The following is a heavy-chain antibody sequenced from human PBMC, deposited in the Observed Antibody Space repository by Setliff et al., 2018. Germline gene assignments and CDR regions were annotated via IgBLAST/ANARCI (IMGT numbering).Heavy chain of an antibody. D-gene: IGHD6-13*01. CDR1: GFTFSAYA. CDR3: AKEYSSTWVKAWFDP. V-gene: IGHV3-30*04. Sequence: GSLRLSCAASGFTFSAYAVHWVRQAPGKGLEWVAGISPDGGNTYYADSVRGRLTISRDNSKNTLYLQINSLRAEDTAVYYCAKEYSSTWVKAWFDPWGQGTLVTVSS. J-gene: IGHJ5*02. CDR2: ISPDGGNT.